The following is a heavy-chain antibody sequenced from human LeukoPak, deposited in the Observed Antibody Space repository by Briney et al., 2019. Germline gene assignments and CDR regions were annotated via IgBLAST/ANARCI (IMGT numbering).Heavy chain of an antibody. J-gene: IGHJ5*01. D-gene: IGHD5-24*01. Sequence: SETLSLTCTVSGGSISGYYWNWIRQPPEKGLEWIGYIYYTGTTNYNPSLKSRLTISLDTSKNQFSLKLSSVTAADTAVYYCARAQRWLQFDCWGQGTLVTVSS. CDR2: IYYTGTT. CDR3: ARAQRWLQFDC. V-gene: IGHV4-59*01. CDR1: GGSISGYY.